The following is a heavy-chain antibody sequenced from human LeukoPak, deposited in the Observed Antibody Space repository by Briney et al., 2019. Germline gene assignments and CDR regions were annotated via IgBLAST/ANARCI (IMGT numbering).Heavy chain of an antibody. CDR2: IYYSGST. Sequence: SQTLSLTCTVSGGSISSGGYYWSWIRQHPGKGLEWIGYIYYSGSTYYNPSLKSRVTISVDTSKNQFSLKLSSVTAADTAVYYCARDLKLWFGEGPTNWFDPWGQGTLVIVSS. V-gene: IGHV4-31*03. J-gene: IGHJ5*02. CDR3: ARDLKLWFGEGPTNWFDP. CDR1: GGSISSGGYY. D-gene: IGHD3-10*01.